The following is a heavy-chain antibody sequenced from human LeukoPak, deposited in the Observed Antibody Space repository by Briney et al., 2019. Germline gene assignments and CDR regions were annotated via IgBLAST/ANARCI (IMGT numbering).Heavy chain of an antibody. Sequence: ASVKVSCKASGYTFTSYDINWVRQATGQGLEWMGWMNPNGGNTGYAQKFQGRVTITRNTSISTAYMELSSLRSEDTAVYYCARVLRCSSTSCYKGPLDYYYYMDVWGKETTVTVSS. V-gene: IGHV1-8*03. CDR3: ARVLRCSSTSCYKGPLDYYYYMDV. CDR2: MNPNGGNT. D-gene: IGHD2-2*02. J-gene: IGHJ6*03. CDR1: GYTFTSYD.